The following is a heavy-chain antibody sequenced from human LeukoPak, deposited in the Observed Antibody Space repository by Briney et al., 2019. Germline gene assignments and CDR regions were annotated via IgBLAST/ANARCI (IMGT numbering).Heavy chain of an antibody. V-gene: IGHV1-8*01. CDR3: ARSIETLTYSSSWYFPVDY. CDR2: MNPNSGNT. Sequence: ASVKVPCKASGYTFTSYDINWVRQATGQGLEWMGWMNPNSGNTGYAQKFQGRVTMTRNTSISTAYMELSSLRSEDTAVYYCARSIETLTYSSSWYFPVDYWGQGTLVTVSS. CDR1: GYTFTSYD. D-gene: IGHD6-13*01. J-gene: IGHJ4*02.